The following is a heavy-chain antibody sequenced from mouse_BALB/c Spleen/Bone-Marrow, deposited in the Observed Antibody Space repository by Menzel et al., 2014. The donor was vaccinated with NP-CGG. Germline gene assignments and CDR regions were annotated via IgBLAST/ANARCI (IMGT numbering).Heavy chain of an antibody. Sequence: EVLLVESGGGLVQPGGSLKLSCAASGFTFSSYTMSWARQTPEKRLEWVAYISNGGGSTYYPDTVKGRFTISRDNAKNTLYLQMSSLKSEDTAMYYCARGLRGYAMDYWGQGTSVTVSS. CDR2: ISNGGGST. J-gene: IGHJ4*01. CDR1: GFTFSSYT. D-gene: IGHD2-4*01. CDR3: ARGLRGYAMDY. V-gene: IGHV5-12-2*01.